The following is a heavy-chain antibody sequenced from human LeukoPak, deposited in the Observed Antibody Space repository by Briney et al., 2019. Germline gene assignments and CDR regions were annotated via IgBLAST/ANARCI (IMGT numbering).Heavy chain of an antibody. V-gene: IGHV3-30*02. CDR2: IRSDGSSI. J-gene: IGHJ4*02. Sequence: GGSLRLSCVASGFSFSDFGMHWIRQAPGKGLERVTLIRSDGSSIYYADSVKGRFTISRDNSRNTLYLQMNSLRVEDTAVYYCAKDRDEYGNDCWGQGILVTVST. CDR3: AKDRDEYGNDC. D-gene: IGHD4-11*01. CDR1: GFSFSDFG.